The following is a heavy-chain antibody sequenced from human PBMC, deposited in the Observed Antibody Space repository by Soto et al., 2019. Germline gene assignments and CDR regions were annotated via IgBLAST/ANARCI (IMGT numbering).Heavy chain of an antibody. J-gene: IGHJ6*02. CDR3: AKEGYSSSSGFGYYYYGMDV. CDR1: GFTFSSYA. D-gene: IGHD6-6*01. V-gene: IGHV3-23*01. Sequence: GGSLRLSCAASGFTFSSYAMSWVRQAPGKGLEWVSTISGSGGSTYYADSVKGRFTISRDNSKNTLYLQMNSLRAEDTAVYYSAKEGYSSSSGFGYYYYGMDVWGQGTTVTVSS. CDR2: ISGSGGST.